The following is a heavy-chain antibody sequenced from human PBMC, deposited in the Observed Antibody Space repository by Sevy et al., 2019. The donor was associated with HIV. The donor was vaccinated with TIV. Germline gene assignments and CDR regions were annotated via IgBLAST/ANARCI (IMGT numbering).Heavy chain of an antibody. CDR2: LKSKADGGTV. D-gene: IGHD2-21*01. V-gene: IGHV3-49*04. CDR3: TGRKGLHSIFDY. Sequence: GGSLRLSCTTSGFTFGDYAMNWVRQAPGKGLEWVAFLKSKADGGTVDHAASVKGRFTILRDDSKSVAYVQMNDLTTEDTSVYYCTGRKGLHSIFDYWGQGALVTVSS. J-gene: IGHJ4*02. CDR1: GFTFGDYA.